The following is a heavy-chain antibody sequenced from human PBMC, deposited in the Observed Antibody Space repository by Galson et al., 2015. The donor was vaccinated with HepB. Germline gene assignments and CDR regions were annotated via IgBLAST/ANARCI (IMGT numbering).Heavy chain of an antibody. CDR3: ARDKGVYYYGMDV. CDR2: ISSSSTI. CDR1: GFTFSSYS. V-gene: IGHV3-48*01. J-gene: IGHJ6*02. Sequence: SLRLSCAASGFTFSSYSMNWVRQALGKGLEWVSYISSSSTIYYADSVKGRYTISRDNAKNSLYLQMNSLRAEDTAVYYCARDKGVYYYGMDVWGQGTTVTVSS.